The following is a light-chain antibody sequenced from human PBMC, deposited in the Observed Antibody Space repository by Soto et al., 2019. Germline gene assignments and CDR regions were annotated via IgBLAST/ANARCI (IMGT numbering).Light chain of an antibody. CDR1: TGAVTSGYY. J-gene: IGLJ3*02. V-gene: IGLV7-43*01. CDR3: LLYYDGAQV. CDR2: SIS. Sequence: QAVVTQEPSLTVSPGETVTLTCGSSTGAVTSGYYPNWFQQKPGQAPRPLIYSISNKHFWTPARFSGSLLGDKAALTLPGVQPEDEAEYYCLLYYDGAQVFGGGTKLTVL.